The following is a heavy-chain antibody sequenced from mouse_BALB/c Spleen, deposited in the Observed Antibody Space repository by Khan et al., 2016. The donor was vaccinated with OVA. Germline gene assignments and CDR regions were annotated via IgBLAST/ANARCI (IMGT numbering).Heavy chain of an antibody. CDR1: GFSLTNYG. CDR3: ARQPYYHYNIMDY. CDR2: IWSDGST. Sequence: QMQLEESGPGLVAPSQSLSITCTISGFSLTNYGVHWVRQPPGKGLEWLVVIWSDGSTTYNSALKSRLTISKDNSESQVFLKMNSLQTDDTAMYFCARQPYYHYNIMDYWGQGTSGTVSS. J-gene: IGHJ4*01. V-gene: IGHV2-6-1*01. D-gene: IGHD2-10*01.